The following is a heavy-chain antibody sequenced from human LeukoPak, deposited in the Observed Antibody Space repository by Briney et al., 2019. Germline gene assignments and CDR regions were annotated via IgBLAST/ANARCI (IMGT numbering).Heavy chain of an antibody. Sequence: PGGSLRLPCAASGFTFSSYAMHWVRQAPGKGLEYVSAISSNGGSTYYANSVKGRFTISRDNSKNTLYLQMGSLRAEDMAVYYCARDYYYYDSSGCLDYWGQGTLVTVSS. J-gene: IGHJ4*02. CDR2: ISSNGGST. CDR1: GFTFSSYA. D-gene: IGHD3-22*01. V-gene: IGHV3-64*01. CDR3: ARDYYYYDSSGCLDY.